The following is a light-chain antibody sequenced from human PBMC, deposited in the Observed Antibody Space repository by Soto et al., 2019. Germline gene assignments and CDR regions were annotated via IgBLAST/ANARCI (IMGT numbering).Light chain of an antibody. Sequence: QSVLTQPPSISGAPGQRVTITCTGSDSNIGASYDVNWYQNLPGAAPNLLIYETDNRPSGVPDRFSASRSGASASLAIDKLQTGDEGDYYCQSYGSGLSVVFGGGTQLTVL. CDR2: ETD. CDR3: QSYGSGLSVV. CDR1: DSNIGASYD. V-gene: IGLV1-40*01. J-gene: IGLJ7*01.